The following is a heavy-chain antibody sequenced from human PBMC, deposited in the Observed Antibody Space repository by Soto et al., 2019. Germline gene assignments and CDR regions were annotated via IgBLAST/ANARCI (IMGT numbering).Heavy chain of an antibody. CDR3: ARDNGMAGSFDP. CDR1: GFTFSAYS. J-gene: IGHJ5*02. CDR2: ITASSATI. D-gene: IGHD2-8*01. V-gene: IGHV3-48*02. Sequence: EMQLVESGGGLVQPGESLRLSCAASGFTFSAYSMNWVRQAPGKGLEWISYITASSATIYYAGSVKGRFTISRDNAKNSLYLQMNSLREGDTAVYYCARDNGMAGSFDPWGQGTLVTVSS.